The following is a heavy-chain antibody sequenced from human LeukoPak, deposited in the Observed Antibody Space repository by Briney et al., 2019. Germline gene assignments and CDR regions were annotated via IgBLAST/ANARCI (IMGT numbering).Heavy chain of an antibody. CDR2: IWYDGSNK. J-gene: IGHJ3*02. CDR1: GFTVSSNY. CDR3: AREASDAFDI. V-gene: IGHV3-33*08. Sequence: PGGSLRLSCAASGFTVSSNYMSWVRQAPGKGLEWVALIWYDGSNKNYADSVKGRFTISRDNTKNTLFLQMNSLRAEDAAVYYCAREASDAFDIWGQGTMVTVSS.